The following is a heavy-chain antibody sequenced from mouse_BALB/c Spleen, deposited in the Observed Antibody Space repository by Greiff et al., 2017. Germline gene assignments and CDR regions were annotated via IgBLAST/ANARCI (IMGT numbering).Heavy chain of an antibody. CDR3: AREGRLRAMDY. V-gene: IGHV5-15*02. Sequence: EVQRVESGGGLVQPGGSRKLSCAASGFTFSDYGMAWVRQAPGKGPEWVAFISNLAYSIYYADTVTGRFTISRENAKNTLYLEMSSLRSEDTAMYYCAREGRLRAMDYWGQGTSVTVSS. CDR2: ISNLAYSI. D-gene: IGHD1-2*01. J-gene: IGHJ4*01. CDR1: GFTFSDYG.